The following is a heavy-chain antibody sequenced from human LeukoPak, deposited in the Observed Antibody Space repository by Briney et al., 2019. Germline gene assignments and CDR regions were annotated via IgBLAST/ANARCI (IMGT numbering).Heavy chain of an antibody. CDR1: GFTFSSYG. J-gene: IGHJ6*03. Sequence: GGSLRLSCAASGFTFSSYGMHWVRQAPGKGLEWVAFIRYDGSNKYYADSVKGRFTISRDNSKNTLHLQMNSLRAEDTAVYYCARAPTALYYYYYMDVWGKGTTVTVSS. V-gene: IGHV3-30*02. D-gene: IGHD2-21*02. CDR3: ARAPTALYYYYYMDV. CDR2: IRYDGSNK.